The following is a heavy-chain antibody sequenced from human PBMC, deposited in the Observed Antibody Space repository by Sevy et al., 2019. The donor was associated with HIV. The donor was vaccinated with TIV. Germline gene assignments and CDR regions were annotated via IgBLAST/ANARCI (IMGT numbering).Heavy chain of an antibody. D-gene: IGHD3-3*01. CDR2: IKAGNGNT. Sequence: ASVKVSCKTSGYSFTNYAIHSVRQAPGQSLEWMGWIKAGNGNTKYSQNFEGRVTITRETSATTANMELSSLTSEDTAVYYCARGREGIFGVVVGRFDYWGQGSLVTVSS. V-gene: IGHV1-3*01. CDR3: ARGREGIFGVVVGRFDY. J-gene: IGHJ4*02. CDR1: GYSFTNYA.